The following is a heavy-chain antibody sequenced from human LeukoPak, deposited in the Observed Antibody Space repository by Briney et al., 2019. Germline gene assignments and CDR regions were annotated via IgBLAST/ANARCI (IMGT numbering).Heavy chain of an antibody. CDR1: GGSISSSSYF. Sequence: PSETLSLTCTVSGGSISSSSYFWGWIRQPPGKGLEWIGEINHSGSTNYNPSLKSRVTISVDTSKNQFSLKLSSVTAADTAVYYCARRGVRGVLKYWGQGTLVTVSS. V-gene: IGHV4-39*07. J-gene: IGHJ4*02. D-gene: IGHD3-10*01. CDR2: INHSGST. CDR3: ARRGVRGVLKY.